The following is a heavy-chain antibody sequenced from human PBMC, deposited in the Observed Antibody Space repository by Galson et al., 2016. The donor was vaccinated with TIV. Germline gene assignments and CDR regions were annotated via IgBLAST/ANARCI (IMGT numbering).Heavy chain of an antibody. D-gene: IGHD4-11*01. CDR1: GFTFNIYN. CDR3: ARDYSPLALNDYYSYYMEV. CDR2: ISSSSSSM. Sequence: SLRLSCAGSGFTFNIYNMNWVRQAPGKGLEWVSSISSSSSSMVYADSVKGRFTISRDNAKNSLYLEMNSLGDEDTAVYYCARDYSPLALNDYYSYYMEVWGKGTTVTVSS. J-gene: IGHJ6*03. V-gene: IGHV3-21*01.